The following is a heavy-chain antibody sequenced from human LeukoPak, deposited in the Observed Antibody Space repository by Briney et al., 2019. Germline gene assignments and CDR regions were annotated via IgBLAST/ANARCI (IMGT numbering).Heavy chain of an antibody. V-gene: IGHV3-30*18. CDR2: ISYDGSNQ. CDR3: AKGQGLYAPLRNYGMDV. Sequence: QPGRSLRLSRAATGFTFISYGMNWVRQAPGKGLEWMAAISYDGSNQFYADSVRGRFTISRDNSKNTLYLQMSSLRAEDTAVYYCAKGQGLYAPLRNYGMDVWGQGTTVTVSS. D-gene: IGHD2-2*01. J-gene: IGHJ6*02. CDR1: GFTFISYG.